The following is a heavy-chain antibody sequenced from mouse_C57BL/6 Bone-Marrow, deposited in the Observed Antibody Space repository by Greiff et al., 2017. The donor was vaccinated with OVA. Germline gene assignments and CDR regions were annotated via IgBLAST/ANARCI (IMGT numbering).Heavy chain of an antibody. CDR1: GFTFSSYA. J-gene: IGHJ4*01. CDR2: ISSGGDYI. Sequence: EVQVVESGEGLVKPGGSLKLSCAASGFTFSSYAMSWVRQTPETRLEWVAYISSGGDYIYYADTVKGRFTISRDKARNTRYLQMSSLKSEDTAMYYCARGIVARNCAMDDWGKGTTVTVSS. CDR3: ARGIVARNCAMDD. V-gene: IGHV5S21*01. D-gene: IGHD1-1*01.